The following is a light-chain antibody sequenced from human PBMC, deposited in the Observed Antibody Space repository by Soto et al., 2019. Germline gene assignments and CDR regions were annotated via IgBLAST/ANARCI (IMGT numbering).Light chain of an antibody. J-gene: IGLJ1*01. CDR2: DVT. Sequence: QSALAQPASVSGSPGQSITIFCTGTSSDVGSYNYVSWYQQHPGRAPKLMIYDVTNRPSGVSNRFSGSKSGSTASLTISGLQAEDEADYFCTSYTTTSTYVFGTGTKVTVL. CDR1: SSDVGSYNY. CDR3: TSYTTTSTYV. V-gene: IGLV2-14*03.